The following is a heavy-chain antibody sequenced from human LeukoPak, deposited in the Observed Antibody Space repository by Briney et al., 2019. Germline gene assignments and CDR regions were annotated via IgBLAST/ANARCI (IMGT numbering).Heavy chain of an antibody. CDR2: IYYSGST. J-gene: IGHJ6*03. Sequence: SETLSLTCTVSGGSISSSSYYWGRIRHPPGKGLEWIGSIYYSGSTYYNPSLKSRVTISVDTSKNQFSLKLSSVTAADTAVYYCARGSGSSGYYYYMDVWGKGTTVTVSS. V-gene: IGHV4-39*07. D-gene: IGHD3-22*01. CDR3: ARGSGSSGYYYYMDV. CDR1: GGSISSSSYY.